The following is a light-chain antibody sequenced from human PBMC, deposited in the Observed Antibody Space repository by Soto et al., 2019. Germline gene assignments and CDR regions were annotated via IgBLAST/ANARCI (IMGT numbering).Light chain of an antibody. V-gene: IGKV1-9*01. CDR3: QQLNNYPHT. Sequence: IQLTQSPSSLSASVGDRVTITCRASQGISSYLAWYQQKPGTAPKLLIYAASTLQSGVPSRFSGSGSGTDFTLTISSLQPEDFATYYCQQLNNYPHTFGQGTKLEIK. CDR1: QGISSY. J-gene: IGKJ2*01. CDR2: AAS.